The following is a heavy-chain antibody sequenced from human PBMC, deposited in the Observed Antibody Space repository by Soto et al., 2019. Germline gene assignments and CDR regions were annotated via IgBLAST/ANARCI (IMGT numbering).Heavy chain of an antibody. CDR2: ISYDGSNK. Sequence: GGSLRLSCAASGFTFSSYGMHWVRQAPGKGLEWVAVISYDGSNKYYADSVKGRFTISRDNSKNTLYLQMNSLRAEDTAVYYCAKDGASIAARPGVERPLYYYGMDVWGQGTTVTVSS. J-gene: IGHJ6*02. CDR3: AKDGASIAARPGVERPLYYYGMDV. V-gene: IGHV3-30*18. D-gene: IGHD6-6*01. CDR1: GFTFSSYG.